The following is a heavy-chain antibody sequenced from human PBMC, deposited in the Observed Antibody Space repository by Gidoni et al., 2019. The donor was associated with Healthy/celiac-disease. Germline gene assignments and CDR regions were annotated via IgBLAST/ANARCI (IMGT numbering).Heavy chain of an antibody. D-gene: IGHD6-13*01. V-gene: IGHV1-69*04. CDR2: IIPILGIA. Sequence: QLQLLQSGAEVKKPGSSVKVSCQASGGTFSSYAISWVRQAPGQGLEWMGRIIPILGIANYAQKFQGRVTITADKSTSTAYMELSSLRSEDTAVYYCARAWAAGRGYYYGMDVWGQGTTVTVSS. J-gene: IGHJ6*02. CDR1: GGTFSSYA. CDR3: ARAWAAGRGYYYGMDV.